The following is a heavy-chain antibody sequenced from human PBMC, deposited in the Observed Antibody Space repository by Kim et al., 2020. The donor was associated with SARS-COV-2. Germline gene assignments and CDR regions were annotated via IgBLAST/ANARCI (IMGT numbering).Heavy chain of an antibody. CDR1: GYTFTSYV. Sequence: ASVKVSCEASGYTFTSYVLHWVRQAPGQRLEWMGWINIGNGNTKYSQTFQGRVTITRDTSASTAYMELSSLDSEDTAVYYCARGGYSSGLDYWGQGILVTVSS. J-gene: IGHJ4*02. D-gene: IGHD6-19*01. CDR2: INIGNGNT. CDR3: ARGGYSSGLDY. V-gene: IGHV1-3*04.